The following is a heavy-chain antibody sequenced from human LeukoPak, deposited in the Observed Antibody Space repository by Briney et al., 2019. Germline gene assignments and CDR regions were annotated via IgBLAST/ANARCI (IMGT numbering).Heavy chain of an antibody. Sequence: SETLSLTCTVSGGSISGYSWSWIRQPPGKGLEWIGYIYYSGSTNYNPSLKSRVTISVDTSKSQVSLQLSSMTAADTAVYYCARVADYYKSSGYYDYWGQGTLVTVSS. CDR2: IYYSGST. CDR3: ARVADYYKSSGYYDY. V-gene: IGHV4-59*01. CDR1: GGSISGYS. D-gene: IGHD3-22*01. J-gene: IGHJ4*02.